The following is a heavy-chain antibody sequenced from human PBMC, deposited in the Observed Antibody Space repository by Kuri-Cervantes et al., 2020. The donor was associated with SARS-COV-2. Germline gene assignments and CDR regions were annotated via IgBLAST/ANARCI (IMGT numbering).Heavy chain of an antibody. J-gene: IGHJ4*02. V-gene: IGHV4-4*07. CDR2: IYTSGST. D-gene: IGHD7-27*01. Sequence: GSLRPPCTGPGGPISSYYWSWIRQPAGKGLEWIGRIYTSGSTNYNPSLKSRVTISVDTSKNQFSLKLSSVTAADTAVYYCARDLRLGKSLDYWGQGTLVTVSS. CDR3: ARDLRLGKSLDY. CDR1: GGPISSYY.